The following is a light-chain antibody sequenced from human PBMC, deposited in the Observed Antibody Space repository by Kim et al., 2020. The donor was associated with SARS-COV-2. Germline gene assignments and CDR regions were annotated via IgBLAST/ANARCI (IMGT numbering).Light chain of an antibody. J-gene: IGLJ1*01. CDR3: AAWGDSLDGPYV. CDR2: NNN. Sequence: QSVLTQPPSASGTPGQRVTISCSGSNSNIGRNTINWYQQFPGTAPKLVIYNNNQRPSGVPVRFSGSKSGTSASLAISVLQSEDEADYYCAAWGDSLDGPYVFGTGTKVTVL. CDR1: NSNIGRNT. V-gene: IGLV1-44*01.